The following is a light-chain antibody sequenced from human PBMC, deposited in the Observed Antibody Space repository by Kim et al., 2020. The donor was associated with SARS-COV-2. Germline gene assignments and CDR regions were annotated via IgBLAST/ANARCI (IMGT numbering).Light chain of an antibody. Sequence: SFLSASVRDRVRLTCRVSQGISSYLAWYQQKPGNAPKLLIYAASTLQSGVPSRFCGSGSGTKFTLTISSLQPEDFATYYCQHLNTFGGGTKVDIK. V-gene: IGKV1-9*01. J-gene: IGKJ4*01. CDR1: QGISSY. CDR2: AAS. CDR3: QHLNT.